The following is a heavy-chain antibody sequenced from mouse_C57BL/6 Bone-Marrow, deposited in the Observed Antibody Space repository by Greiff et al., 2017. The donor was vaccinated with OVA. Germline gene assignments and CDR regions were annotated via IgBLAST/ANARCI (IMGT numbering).Heavy chain of an antibody. CDR1: GYTFTSYW. CDR2: IHPNSGST. J-gene: IGHJ4*01. V-gene: IGHV1-64*01. Sequence: QVQLQQPGAELVKPGASVKLSCKASGYTFTSYWMHWVKQRPGQGLEWIGMIHPNSGSTNYNEKFKSKATLTVDKSSSTAYMQLSSLTSEDSAVYYCARDGSSNYYAMDYWGQGTSVTVSS. D-gene: IGHD1-1*01. CDR3: ARDGSSNYYAMDY.